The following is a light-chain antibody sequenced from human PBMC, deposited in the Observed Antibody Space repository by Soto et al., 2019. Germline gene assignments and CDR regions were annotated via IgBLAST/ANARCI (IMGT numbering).Light chain of an antibody. J-gene: IGKJ1*01. V-gene: IGKV3-15*01. CDR3: QQYNNWPPWT. CDR2: GAS. CDR1: QSVNSN. Sequence: IVLTPSPATLSVSPVERATLSCRASQSVNSNLAWYQQKPGQAPRLLIYGASTRATGIPARFSGSGSGTEFTLAISSLQSEDFAVYYCQQYNNWPPWTFGQGTKVDIK.